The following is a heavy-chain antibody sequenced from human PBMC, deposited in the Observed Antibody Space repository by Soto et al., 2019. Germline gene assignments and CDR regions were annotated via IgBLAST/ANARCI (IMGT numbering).Heavy chain of an antibody. D-gene: IGHD6-19*01. Sequence: QVQLVQSGGEVKMPGASVKVSCKASGYTFTSYHITWVRQAPGQGLEWMGWISAYNGNTNYAQNFQGRVSTTTDSSTPTAYMELRNLRSDDTAVYYCARRTSSAWYLCVYWGLGTLVTVSS. CDR1: GYTFTSYH. CDR3: ARRTSSAWYLCVY. CDR2: ISAYNGNT. J-gene: IGHJ4*02. V-gene: IGHV1-18*01.